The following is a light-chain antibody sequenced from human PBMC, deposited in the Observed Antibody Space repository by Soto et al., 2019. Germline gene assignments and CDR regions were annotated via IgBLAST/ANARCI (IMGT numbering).Light chain of an antibody. J-gene: IGKJ1*01. V-gene: IGKV1-5*03. Sequence: DIQMTQSPSTLSASVGDRVTITCRASQSLSAWLAWYQKKPGKAPKLLIYKASTLESGVPSRFSGSGSGTEFTITISSLQPDDFATYDCQQYNSYSRTFGQGTKVDIK. CDR3: QQYNSYSRT. CDR2: KAS. CDR1: QSLSAW.